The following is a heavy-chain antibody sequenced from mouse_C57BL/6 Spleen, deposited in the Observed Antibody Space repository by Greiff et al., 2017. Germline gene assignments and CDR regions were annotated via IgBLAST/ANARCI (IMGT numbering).Heavy chain of an antibody. D-gene: IGHD2-4*01. V-gene: IGHV1-82*01. Sequence: QVQLQQSGPELVKPGASVKISCKASGYAFSSSWMNWVKQRPGKGLEWIGRIYPGDGDTNYNGKFKGKATLTADKSSSTAYMQLSSLTSEDSAVYLCEREDGGLRAGFAYWGQGTVVTVSA. CDR2: IYPGDGDT. CDR3: EREDGGLRAGFAY. CDR1: GYAFSSSW. J-gene: IGHJ3*01.